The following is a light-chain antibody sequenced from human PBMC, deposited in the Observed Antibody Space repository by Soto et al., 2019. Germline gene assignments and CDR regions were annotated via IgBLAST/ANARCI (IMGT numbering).Light chain of an antibody. CDR1: QTISSW. J-gene: IGKJ1*01. CDR3: HQYYNRPTWT. V-gene: IGKV1-5*03. CDR2: KAS. Sequence: DIQMTQSPSTLSGSVGDRDTITCRASQTISSWLAWFQQKPAKAPKLXXYKASTLKSGVPSRFRGSRSGADLTLTISSLQPEDSANYCCHQYYNRPTWTFGQGTKVDIK.